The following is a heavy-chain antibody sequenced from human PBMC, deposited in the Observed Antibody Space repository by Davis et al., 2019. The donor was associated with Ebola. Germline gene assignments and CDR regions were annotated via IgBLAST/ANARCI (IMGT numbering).Heavy chain of an antibody. D-gene: IGHD4-11*01. CDR2: ISASAGST. CDR1: GFSFSSYA. V-gene: IGHV3-23*01. Sequence: GESLKISCAASGFSFSSYAMSWVRQAPGKGLEWVSAISASAGSTFYADSVNGRFTISRDNSKNTLHLQMNSLRVEDTAVYFCAREPTGNYYYFYGMDVWGKGTTVSVSS. J-gene: IGHJ6*04. CDR3: AREPTGNYYYFYGMDV.